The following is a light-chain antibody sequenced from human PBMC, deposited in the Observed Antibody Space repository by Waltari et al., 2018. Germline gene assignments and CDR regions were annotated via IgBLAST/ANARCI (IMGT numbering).Light chain of an antibody. Sequence: DIVMTQSPLSLPVTPGEPASISCRSSQSLLHSNGYTYLEWYLQKPGQSPQLLIYLGSNRASGVPDRFSGSGSGTDFTLKISRVEAEDVGVYYCMQTLQTPPWTFGQGTKVEIK. CDR2: LGS. J-gene: IGKJ1*01. CDR1: QSLLHSNGYTY. V-gene: IGKV2-28*01. CDR3: MQTLQTPPWT.